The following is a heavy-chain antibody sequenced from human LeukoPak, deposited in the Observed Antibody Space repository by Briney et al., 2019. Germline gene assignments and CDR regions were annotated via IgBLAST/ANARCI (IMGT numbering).Heavy chain of an antibody. D-gene: IGHD1-26*01. J-gene: IGHJ6*03. CDR1: VFTFNTYS. Sequence: GGSLRLSCAASVFTFNTYSMNWVRQAPGKGLEWLSYISTSTRTIYYADSVKGRFTISRDNAKNSLYLQMNSLRAEDTAVYYCSRALSDYYYYYMDVWGKGTTVTVSS. CDR2: ISTSTRTI. V-gene: IGHV3-48*01. CDR3: SRALSDYYYYYMDV.